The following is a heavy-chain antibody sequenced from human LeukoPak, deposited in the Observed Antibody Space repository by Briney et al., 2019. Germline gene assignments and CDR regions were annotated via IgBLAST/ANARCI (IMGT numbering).Heavy chain of an antibody. CDR3: ARDKEGRDYGDYGWFDP. CDR1: GFTFSSYA. V-gene: IGHV3-30-3*01. D-gene: IGHD4-17*01. Sequence: GGSLRLSCAASGFTFSSYAMHWVRQAPGKGLEWVAVVSYDGSNKYYADSVKGRFTISRDNSKNTLYLQMNSLRAEDTAVYYCARDKEGRDYGDYGWFDPWGQGTLVTVSS. J-gene: IGHJ5*02. CDR2: VSYDGSNK.